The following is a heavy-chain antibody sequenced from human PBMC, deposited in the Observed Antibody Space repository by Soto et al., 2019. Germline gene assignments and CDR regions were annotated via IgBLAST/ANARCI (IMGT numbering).Heavy chain of an antibody. D-gene: IGHD3-22*01. CDR3: ARGPPMMIEDSRGYYYVFDY. Sequence: PSETLSLTCAVSGGSISSSNWWSWVRQPPGKGLEWIGEIYHSGSTNYNPSLKSRVTISVDKSKNQFSLKLSSVTAADTAVYYCARGPPMMIEDSRGYYYVFDYWGLGSLVTVSS. J-gene: IGHJ4*02. V-gene: IGHV4-4*02. CDR1: GGSISSSNW. CDR2: IYHSGST.